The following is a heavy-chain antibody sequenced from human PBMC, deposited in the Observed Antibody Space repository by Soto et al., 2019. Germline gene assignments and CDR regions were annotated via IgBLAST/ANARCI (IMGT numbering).Heavy chain of an antibody. CDR2: MSHSGGT. V-gene: IGHV4-34*01. CDR3: ARVERGTATTVVDAFDI. CDR1: GGFVSSGSYY. J-gene: IGHJ3*02. D-gene: IGHD1-1*01. Sequence: QVQLQQWGAGLLKPSETPSLTCAVYGGFVSSGSYYWSWIRQPPGKGLEWIGEMSHSGGTHFNPSLKSPVTISLGTSKNQFSLKMSSVTAAGTALYYCARVERGTATTVVDAFDIWGRGTMVTVSS.